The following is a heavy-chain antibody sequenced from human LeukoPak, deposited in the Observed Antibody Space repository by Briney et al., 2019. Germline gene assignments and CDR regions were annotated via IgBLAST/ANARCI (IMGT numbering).Heavy chain of an antibody. Sequence: ASVKVSCKASGGTFSSYAISWVRQAPGQGLEWMGGIIPIFGTANYAQKFQGRVTITAGESTSTAYMELSSLRSEDTAVYYCARGRGSGSYYMANYYYYYGMDVWGKGTTVTVSS. D-gene: IGHD3-10*01. V-gene: IGHV1-69*13. J-gene: IGHJ6*04. CDR2: IIPIFGTA. CDR3: ARGRGSGSYYMANYYYYYGMDV. CDR1: GGTFSSYA.